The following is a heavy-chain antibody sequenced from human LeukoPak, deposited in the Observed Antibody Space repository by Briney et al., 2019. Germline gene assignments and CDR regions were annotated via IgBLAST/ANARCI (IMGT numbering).Heavy chain of an antibody. Sequence: ASVKVSCKASGYTFTSYGISWVRQAPGQGLEWMGWISAYNGNTIYAQKLQGRVTMTTDTSTSTAYMELRSLRSDDTAVYYCARGVFAYYSSGYYDPWGQGTLVTVSS. CDR3: ARGVFAYYSSGYYDP. V-gene: IGHV1-18*01. D-gene: IGHD3-22*01. J-gene: IGHJ5*02. CDR1: GYTFTSYG. CDR2: ISAYNGNT.